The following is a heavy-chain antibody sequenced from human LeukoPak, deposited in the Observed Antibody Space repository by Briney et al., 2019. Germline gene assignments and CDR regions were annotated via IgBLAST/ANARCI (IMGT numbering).Heavy chain of an antibody. D-gene: IGHD6-19*01. J-gene: IGHJ3*02. CDR1: GFTFSTYG. Sequence: GGSLRLSCAASGFTFSTYGMHWVRQAPGNGLEWVALISYDGSNKYYADSVKGRFTISRDNAKNSLYLQMNSLRAEDTAVYYCARVYPDSGWYYPAGAFDIWGQGTMVTVSS. V-gene: IGHV3-30*03. CDR3: ARVYPDSGWYYPAGAFDI. CDR2: ISYDGSNK.